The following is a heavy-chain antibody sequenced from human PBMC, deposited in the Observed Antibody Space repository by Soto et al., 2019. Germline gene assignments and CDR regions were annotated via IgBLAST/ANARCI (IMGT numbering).Heavy chain of an antibody. CDR3: ARAIGDFWSGYNYYYGMDV. J-gene: IGHJ6*02. V-gene: IGHV3-30-3*01. CDR1: GFTFSSYA. CDR2: ISYDGSNK. D-gene: IGHD3-3*01. Sequence: QVQLVESGGGVVQPGRSLRLSCAASGFTFSSYAMHWVRQAPGKGLEWVAVISYDGSNKYYADSVKGRFTISRDNSKNTLYLQMNSLRAEDTAVYYCARAIGDFWSGYNYYYGMDVWGQGTPVTVSS.